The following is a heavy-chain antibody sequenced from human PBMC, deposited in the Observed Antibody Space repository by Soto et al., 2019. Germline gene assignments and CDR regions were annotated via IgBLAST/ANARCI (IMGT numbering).Heavy chain of an antibody. CDR1: GFTFSSYA. Sequence: PGGSLRLSCAASGFTFSSYAMHWVRRAPGKGLEWVAVISYDGSNKYYADSVKGRFTISRDNSKNTLYLQMNSLRAEDTAVYYCARGANWFDPWGQGTLVTVSS. CDR3: ARGANWFDP. J-gene: IGHJ5*02. CDR2: ISYDGSNK. V-gene: IGHV3-30-3*01.